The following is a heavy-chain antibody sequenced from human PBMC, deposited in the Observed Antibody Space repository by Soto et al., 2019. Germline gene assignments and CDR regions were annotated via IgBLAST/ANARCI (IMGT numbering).Heavy chain of an antibody. CDR1: GFTFTSSA. V-gene: IGHV1-58*02. CDR3: AAAVPPITTFASY. Sequence: KSLVASVKVSCKASGFTFTSSAMQWVRQARGQRLEWIGWIVVGSGNTNYAQKFQERVTITRDMSTSTAYMELSSLRSEDTAVYYCAAAVPPITTFASYWGQGTLVTVSS. J-gene: IGHJ4*02. D-gene: IGHD3-3*01. CDR2: IVVGSGNT.